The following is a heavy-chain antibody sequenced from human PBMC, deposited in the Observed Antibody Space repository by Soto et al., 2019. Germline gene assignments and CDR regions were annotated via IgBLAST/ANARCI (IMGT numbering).Heavy chain of an antibody. CDR2: ISGSGGST. J-gene: IGHJ6*02. D-gene: IGHD1-7*01. CDR1: GFTFSSYA. V-gene: IGHV3-23*01. CDR3: AKDGELELRNGMDV. Sequence: GGSLRLSCAASGFTFSSYAMSWVRQAPGKGLEWVSAISGSGGSTYYADSVKGRFTISRDNSKNTLYLQMNSLRAEDTAVYYCAKDGELELRNGMDVWGQGTTVTVSS.